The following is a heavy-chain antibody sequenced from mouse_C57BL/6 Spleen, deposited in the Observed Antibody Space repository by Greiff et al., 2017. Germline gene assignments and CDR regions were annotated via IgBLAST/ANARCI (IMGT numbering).Heavy chain of an antibody. D-gene: IGHD1-1*01. V-gene: IGHV1-55*01. Sequence: QVQLQQPGAELVKLGASVKMSCKASGYTFTSYWTTWVKQRPGQGLEWIGDIYPGRGSTNYNEKFKSKATLTVDTSSSTAYMQLSSLTSEDSAVYYCARSYRWYFDVWGTGTTVTVSS. CDR3: ARSYRWYFDV. CDR2: IYPGRGST. J-gene: IGHJ1*03. CDR1: GYTFTSYW.